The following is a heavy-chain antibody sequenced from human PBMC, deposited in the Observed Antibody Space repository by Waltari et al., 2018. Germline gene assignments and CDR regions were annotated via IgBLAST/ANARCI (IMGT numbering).Heavy chain of an antibody. Sequence: EVQLLESGGGLVQPGGSLRLSCAASGFTFSSYAMSWVRQAPGKGLEWVSVSYSGGSTYYADSVQGRFTISRDNSKNTLYLQMNSLRAEDTAVYYCARVWHDYGDYVTSMGAFDIWGQGTMVTVSS. CDR3: ARVWHDYGDYVTSMGAFDI. J-gene: IGHJ3*02. CDR1: GFTFSSYA. CDR2: SYSGGST. V-gene: IGHV3-23*03. D-gene: IGHD4-17*01.